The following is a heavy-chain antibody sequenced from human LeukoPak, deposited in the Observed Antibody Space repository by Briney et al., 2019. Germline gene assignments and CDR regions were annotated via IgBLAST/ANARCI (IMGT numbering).Heavy chain of an antibody. D-gene: IGHD6-19*01. Sequence: PGGSLRLSCAASGFTFSSYWMHWVRQAPGKGLVWVSRINSDGSSTSYADSVKGRFTISRDNAKNTLYLQMNSLRAEDTAVYYCARELGYSSGPTHTAYFDLWGRGTLVTVSS. V-gene: IGHV3-74*01. CDR2: INSDGSST. J-gene: IGHJ2*01. CDR1: GFTFSSYW. CDR3: ARELGYSSGPTHTAYFDL.